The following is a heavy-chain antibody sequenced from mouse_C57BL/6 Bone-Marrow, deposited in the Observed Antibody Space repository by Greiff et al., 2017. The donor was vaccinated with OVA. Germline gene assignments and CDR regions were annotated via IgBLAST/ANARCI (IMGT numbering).Heavy chain of an antibody. CDR1: GYTFTSYW. CDR2: IDPSDSET. D-gene: IGHD1-1*01. J-gene: IGHJ3*01. V-gene: IGHV1-52*01. CDR3: ARWDYYGSSQAWFAY. Sequence: QVQLQQPGAELVRPGSSVKLSCKASGYTFTSYWMHWVKQRPIQGLEWIGNIDPSDSETHYNQKFKDKATLTVDKSSSTAYMQLSSLTSEDSAVYYCARWDYYGSSQAWFAYWGQGTLVTVSA.